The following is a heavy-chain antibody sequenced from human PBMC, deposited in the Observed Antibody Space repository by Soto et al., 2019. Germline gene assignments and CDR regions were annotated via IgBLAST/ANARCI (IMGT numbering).Heavy chain of an antibody. V-gene: IGHV3-66*01. Sequence: GGSLRLSCAASGFTVTSIYMSWVRQAPGKGLEWVSVIYSDGSTYYADSVKGRFTISRDNSKNTLYLQMNSLRAEDTAVYYCANQRGGYDRDFDYWGQGTLVTVSS. D-gene: IGHD5-12*01. CDR3: ANQRGGYDRDFDY. J-gene: IGHJ4*02. CDR2: IYSDGST. CDR1: GFTVTSIY.